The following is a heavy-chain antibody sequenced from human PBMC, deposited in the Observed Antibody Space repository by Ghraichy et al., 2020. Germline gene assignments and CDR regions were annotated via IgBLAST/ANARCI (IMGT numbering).Heavy chain of an antibody. V-gene: IGHV4-4*07. D-gene: IGHD2-21*02. CDR1: GGSISSYY. Sequence: TLSLTCTVSGGSISSYYWSWIRQPAGKGLEWIGRIYTSGSTNYNPSLKSRVTMSVDTSKNQFSLKLSSVTAADTAVYYCARTRPVVVTAIYAFDIWGQGTMVTVSS. CDR2: IYTSGST. CDR3: ARTRPVVVTAIYAFDI. J-gene: IGHJ3*02.